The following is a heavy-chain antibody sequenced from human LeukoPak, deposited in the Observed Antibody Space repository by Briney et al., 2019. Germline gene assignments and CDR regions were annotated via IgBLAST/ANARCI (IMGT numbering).Heavy chain of an antibody. CDR1: GYTFTSYG. Sequence: ASVKVSCKDSGYTFTSYGISWVRQAPGQGLGWMGWISAYNGNTNYAQKLQGRVTMTTDTSTSTAYMELRSLRSDDTAVYYCAREIILPDYYGSGSYYNVRSYYYGMDVWGQGTTVTVSS. CDR3: AREIILPDYYGSGSYYNVRSYYYGMDV. D-gene: IGHD3-10*01. V-gene: IGHV1-18*01. CDR2: ISAYNGNT. J-gene: IGHJ6*02.